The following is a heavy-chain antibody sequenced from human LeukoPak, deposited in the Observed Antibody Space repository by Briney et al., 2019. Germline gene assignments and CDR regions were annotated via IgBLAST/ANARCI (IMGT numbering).Heavy chain of an antibody. CDR2: ISSSSSYT. D-gene: IGHD3/OR15-3a*01. Sequence: GGSLRLSCAASGFTFSDYYMSWIRQAPGKGLEWVSYISSSSSYTNYADSVKGRFTISRDNAKNSLYLQMNSLRAEDTAVYYCARAQIYPAGLVPYYFDYWGQGTLVTVSS. J-gene: IGHJ4*02. CDR1: GFTFSDYY. CDR3: ARAQIYPAGLVPYYFDY. V-gene: IGHV3-11*06.